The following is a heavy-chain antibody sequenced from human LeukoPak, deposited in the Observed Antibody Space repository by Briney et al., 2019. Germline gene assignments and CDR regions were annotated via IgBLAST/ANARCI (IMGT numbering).Heavy chain of an antibody. CDR2: ISWNSDSI. CDR3: AKDISRFLEWLSLDY. CDR1: GFTFDDYA. D-gene: IGHD3-3*01. Sequence: PGGSLRLSCAASGFTFDDYAMHWVRQAPGKGLEWVSGISWNSDSIGYADSVKGRFTISRDNAKNSLYLQMNSLRAEDMALYYCAKDISRFLEWLSLDYWGQGTLVTVSS. J-gene: IGHJ4*02. V-gene: IGHV3-9*03.